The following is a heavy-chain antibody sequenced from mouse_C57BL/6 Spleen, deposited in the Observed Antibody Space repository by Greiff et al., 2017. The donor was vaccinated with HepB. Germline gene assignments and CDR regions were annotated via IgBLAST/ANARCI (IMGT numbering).Heavy chain of an antibody. CDR2: IWSGGST. V-gene: IGHV2-2*01. Sequence: VQLQESGPGLVQPSQSLSITCTVSGFSLTSYGVHWVRQSPGKGLEWLGVIWSGGSTDYNAAFISRLSISKDNSKSQVFFKMNSLQADDTAIYYCASYYGYDDGYYFDYWGQGTTLTVSS. D-gene: IGHD2-2*01. CDR3: ASYYGYDDGYYFDY. CDR1: GFSLTSYG. J-gene: IGHJ2*01.